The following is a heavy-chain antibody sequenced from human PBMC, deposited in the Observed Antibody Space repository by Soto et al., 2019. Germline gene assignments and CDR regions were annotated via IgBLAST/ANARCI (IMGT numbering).Heavy chain of an antibody. CDR2: IYYSGST. CDR3: ARLPDTALGLADYYSYYMDV. CDR1: GGSISNYY. V-gene: IGHV4-59*08. D-gene: IGHD5-18*01. Sequence: PSETLSLTCTVFGGSISNYYWSWIRQPPGNTLEWIGCIYYSGSTSYNPSLKRRVTVSVDTSTNQFSLKLRSVTAADTAVYYCARLPDTALGLADYYSYYMDVWGKGTTVTVSS. J-gene: IGHJ6*03.